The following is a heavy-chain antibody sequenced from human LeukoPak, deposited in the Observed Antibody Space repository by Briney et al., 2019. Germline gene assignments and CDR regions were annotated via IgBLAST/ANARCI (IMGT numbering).Heavy chain of an antibody. CDR3: ARGQVANYDFWSGYPGYYGMDV. CDR1: GFTVSSNY. D-gene: IGHD3-3*01. CDR2: INHSGST. J-gene: IGHJ6*02. V-gene: IGHV4-34*01. Sequence: KPGGSLRLSCAASGFTVSSNYMSWVRQAPGKGLEWIGEINHSGSTNYNPSLKSRVTISVDTSKNQFSLKLSSVTAADTAVYYCARGQVANYDFWSGYPGYYGMDVWGQGTTVTVSS.